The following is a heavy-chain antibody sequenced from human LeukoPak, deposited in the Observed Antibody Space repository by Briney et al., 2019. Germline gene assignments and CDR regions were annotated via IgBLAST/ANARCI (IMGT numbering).Heavy chain of an antibody. J-gene: IGHJ4*02. CDR3: ARERASRGSYVDN. Sequence: GGSLRLSCAASGFTFDEYGMSWVRQAPGKGLEWVSGLNWSGGVTGYADSVKGRFTISRDNAKNSLYLQMNSLRAEDTALYYCARERASRGSYVDNWGQGTLVTVSS. D-gene: IGHD3-16*01. CDR1: GFTFDEYG. CDR2: LNWSGGVT. V-gene: IGHV3-20*04.